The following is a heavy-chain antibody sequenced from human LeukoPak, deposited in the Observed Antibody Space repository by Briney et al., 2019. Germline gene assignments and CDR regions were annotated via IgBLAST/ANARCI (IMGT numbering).Heavy chain of an antibody. CDR3: ARDNAVATLGLGY. Sequence: GGSLRLSCAASGFTFSSYSMNWVHQAPGKGLEWVSSISSSSSYIYYADSVKGRFTISRDNAKNSLYLQMNSLRAEDTAVYYCARDNAVATLGLGYWGQGTLVTVSS. CDR1: GFTFSSYS. V-gene: IGHV3-21*01. D-gene: IGHD5-12*01. CDR2: ISSSSSYI. J-gene: IGHJ4*02.